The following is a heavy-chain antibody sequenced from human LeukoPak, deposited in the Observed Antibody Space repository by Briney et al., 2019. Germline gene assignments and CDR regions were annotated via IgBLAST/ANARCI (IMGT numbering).Heavy chain of an antibody. CDR2: IIPIFGTA. V-gene: IGHV1-69*13. CDR3: ARAGAPCSGGSCYSGEFDY. Sequence: SVKVSCKASGGTFSSYAISWVRQAPGQGLEWMGVIIPIFGTANYAQKFQGRVTITADESTSTAYMELSSLRSEDTAVYYCARAGAPCSGGSCYSGEFDYWGQGTLVTVSS. CDR1: GGTFSSYA. D-gene: IGHD2-15*01. J-gene: IGHJ4*02.